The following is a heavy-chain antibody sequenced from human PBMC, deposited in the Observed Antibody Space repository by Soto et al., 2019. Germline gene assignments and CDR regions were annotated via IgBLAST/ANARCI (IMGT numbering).Heavy chain of an antibody. CDR2: IDPSGGST. V-gene: IGHV1-46*03. CDR1: GYTFTSYY. Sequence: ASVKVSCEASGYTFTSYYMPWVRQAPGQGLEWMGIIDPSGGSTGYAQKFQGRVTMTRDTSTSTVDMELSSLRSEDTAVYYCASEGATYYDFWSGNLDLDYWGQGTLVTVSS. J-gene: IGHJ4*02. CDR3: ASEGATYYDFWSGNLDLDY. D-gene: IGHD3-3*01.